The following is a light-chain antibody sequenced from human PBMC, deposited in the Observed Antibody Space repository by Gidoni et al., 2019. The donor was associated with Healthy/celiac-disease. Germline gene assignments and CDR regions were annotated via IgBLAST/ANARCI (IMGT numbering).Light chain of an antibody. CDR2: SNT. V-gene: IGLV1-44*01. CDR1: SSNIGSNT. J-gene: IGLJ3*02. CDR3: AAWDDSLNGWV. Sequence: QSVLPQPPSASGTPGQRVTISCSGSSSNIGSNTVNWYQQLPGPAPKLLLYSNTQRPSGVPDRFSGSKSGTSASLAINGLQSEDEADYYCAAWDDSLNGWVFGGGTKLTVL.